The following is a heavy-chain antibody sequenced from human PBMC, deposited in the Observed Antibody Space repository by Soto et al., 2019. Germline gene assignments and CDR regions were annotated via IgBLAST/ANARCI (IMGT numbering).Heavy chain of an antibody. CDR3: ARQVAAAGTISWFDP. J-gene: IGHJ5*02. V-gene: IGHV5-51*01. CDR1: GYSFTSYW. Sequence: HGESLKISCKGSGYSFTSYWIGWVRQMPGKGLEWMGIIYPGDSDTRYSPSFQGQVTISADKSISTAYLQWSSLKASDTAMYYCARQVAAAGTISWFDPWGQGTLVTVSS. D-gene: IGHD6-13*01. CDR2: IYPGDSDT.